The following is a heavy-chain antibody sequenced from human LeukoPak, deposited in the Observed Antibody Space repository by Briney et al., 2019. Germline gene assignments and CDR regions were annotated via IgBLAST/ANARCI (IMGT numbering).Heavy chain of an antibody. Sequence: PGGSLRLSCAASGFTFSSYSMNWVRQAPGKGLEWVSSISSSSSYIYYADSVKGRFTIPRDNAKTSVYLQMSRLRSDDTAVYYCARVGDKVRGVIHCYFDYWGQGTLVTVSS. V-gene: IGHV3-21*01. CDR1: GFTFSSYS. CDR3: ARVGDKVRGVIHCYFDY. CDR2: ISSSSSYI. D-gene: IGHD3-10*01. J-gene: IGHJ4*02.